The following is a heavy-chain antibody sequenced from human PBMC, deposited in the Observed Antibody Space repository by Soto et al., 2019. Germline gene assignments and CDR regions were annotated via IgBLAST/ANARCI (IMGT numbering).Heavy chain of an antibody. CDR2: ISAYNGNT. Sequence: QVQLVQSGAEVKKPGASVKVSCKASGYTFTSYGISWVRQAPGQGLEWMGWISAYNGNTHYAQKLQGRVTMTTDTSTSTAYMELRSLRSDDTAVDYCARDSVVVVAARRWFDPWGQGTLVTVSS. CDR1: GYTFTSYG. J-gene: IGHJ5*02. D-gene: IGHD2-15*01. V-gene: IGHV1-18*01. CDR3: ARDSVVVVAARRWFDP.